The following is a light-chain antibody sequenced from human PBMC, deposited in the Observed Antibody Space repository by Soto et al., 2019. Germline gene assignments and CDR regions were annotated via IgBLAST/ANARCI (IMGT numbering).Light chain of an antibody. Sequence: QSVLTQPPSASGSPGQSVTISCTGTKNDIGVYDFVSWYQHHPGKAPRLIIYEVVQRPSGVPDRFSGSKSGNTASLTVSGLQAEDEGDYYCCSYADGSIYFFGTGTKVTVL. CDR2: EVV. CDR3: CSYADGSIYF. V-gene: IGLV2-8*01. CDR1: KNDIGVYDF. J-gene: IGLJ1*01.